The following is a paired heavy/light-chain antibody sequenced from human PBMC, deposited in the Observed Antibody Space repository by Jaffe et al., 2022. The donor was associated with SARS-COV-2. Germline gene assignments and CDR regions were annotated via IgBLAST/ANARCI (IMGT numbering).Heavy chain of an antibody. D-gene: IGHD2-2*01. V-gene: IGHV3-30-3*01. CDR3: ARDMGNCSSTSCPHTTHYYYGMDV. J-gene: IGHJ6*02. Sequence: QVQLVESGGGVVQPGRSLRLSCAASGFTFSSYAMHWVRQAPGKGLEWVAVISYDGSNKYYADSVKGRFTISRDNSKNTLYLQMNSLRAEDTAVYYCARDMGNCSSTSCPHTTHYYYGMDVWGQGTTVTVSS. CDR1: GFTFSSYA. CDR2: ISYDGSNK.
Light chain of an antibody. CDR2: QDS. V-gene: IGLV3-1*01. J-gene: IGLJ2*01. CDR1: KLGDKY. Sequence: SYELTQPPSVSVSPGQTASITCSGDKLGDKYACWYQQKPGQSPVLVIYQDSKRPSGIPERFSGSNSGNTATLTISGTQAMDEADYYCQAWDSSTAEVFGGGTKLTVL. CDR3: QAWDSSTAEV.